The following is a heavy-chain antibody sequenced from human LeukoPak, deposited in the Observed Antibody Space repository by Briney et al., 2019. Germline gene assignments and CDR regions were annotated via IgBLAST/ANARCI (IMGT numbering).Heavy chain of an antibody. Sequence: GASVKVSCKASGGTFSSYAISWVRQAPGQGLEWMGRIIPIFGTANYAQKFQGRVTITTDESTSTAYMELSRLRSDDTAVYYCARDSSLAAAGDWGQGTLVTVSS. CDR2: IIPIFGTA. J-gene: IGHJ4*02. CDR3: ARDSSLAAAGD. CDR1: GGTFSSYA. V-gene: IGHV1-69*05. D-gene: IGHD6-13*01.